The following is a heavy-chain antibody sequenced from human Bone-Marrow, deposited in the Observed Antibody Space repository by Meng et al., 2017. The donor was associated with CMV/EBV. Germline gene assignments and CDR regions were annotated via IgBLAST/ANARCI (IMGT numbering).Heavy chain of an antibody. D-gene: IGHD3-22*01. CDR2: INHGGST. CDR3: ARGNSDTSGYYGFKP. V-gene: IGHV4-34*01. J-gene: IGHJ5*02. CDR1: GGSLSGYF. Sequence: GSLRLSCTVYGGSLSGYFWTWIRQPPGKGLEWIGEINHGGSTNYNPSLKSRVTISLDTSKNQLSLKLTSVTVADTAVYYCARGNSDTSGYYGFKPWGQGTLVTFSS.